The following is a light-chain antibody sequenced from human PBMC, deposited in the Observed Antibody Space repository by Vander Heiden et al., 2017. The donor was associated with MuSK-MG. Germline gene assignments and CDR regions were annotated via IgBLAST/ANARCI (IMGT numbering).Light chain of an antibody. V-gene: IGKV1-39*01. CDR3: QQNDCNRKIT. CDR2: AAS. J-gene: IGKJ4*01. CDR1: QSISSY. Sequence: DIQMTQSPSSLSASVGDRVTITCRASQSISSYLNWYQQKPGKAPKLLIYAASSLHRGVPSRFSGSRYGKDFTLTISRRQPEDFASYYCQQNDCNRKITFGRGTKLEIK.